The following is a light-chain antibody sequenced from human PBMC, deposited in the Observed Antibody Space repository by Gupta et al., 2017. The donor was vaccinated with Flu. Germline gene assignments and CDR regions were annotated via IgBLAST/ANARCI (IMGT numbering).Light chain of an antibody. CDR2: KDS. J-gene: IGLJ3*02. V-gene: IGLV3-25*03. Sequence: SYELTQPPSVSVSPGQTARITCSGDALPKQYAYWYQQKPGQAPVLVIYKDSERPSGIPERFSGSSSGTTVTLTISGVQAEDEADYYCQSGDSSGAHWVFGGRTKLTVL. CDR3: QSGDSSGAHWV. CDR1: ALPKQY.